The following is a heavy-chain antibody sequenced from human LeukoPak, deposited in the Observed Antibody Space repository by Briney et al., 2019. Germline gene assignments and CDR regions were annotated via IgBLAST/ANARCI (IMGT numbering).Heavy chain of an antibody. J-gene: IGHJ4*02. CDR1: GFTSSSHS. Sequence: PGGSLRLSCAASGFTSSSHSMSWVRQAPGKGLEWVSSIIPGGGSAYYTDSVKGRFTISRDNSKNMLYLQMNSLRAEDTAVYYCAKLTSHWGQGSLVTVSS. CDR2: IIPGGGSA. V-gene: IGHV3-23*01. CDR3: AKLTSH.